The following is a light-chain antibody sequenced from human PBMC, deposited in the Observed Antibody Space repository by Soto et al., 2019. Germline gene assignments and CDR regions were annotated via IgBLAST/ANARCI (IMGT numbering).Light chain of an antibody. CDR1: SSDVGSYNL. CDR3: FSYAGGSTFVV. CDR2: EGT. J-gene: IGLJ2*01. Sequence: QSALTQPASVSGSPGQSITISCTGTSSDVGSYNLVSWYQQHPGKAPKLLIYEGTYRPSGVSNRFSGSKSGNTASLTISGLQAEDEADYHCFSYAGGSTFVVFGGGTKVTVL. V-gene: IGLV2-23*03.